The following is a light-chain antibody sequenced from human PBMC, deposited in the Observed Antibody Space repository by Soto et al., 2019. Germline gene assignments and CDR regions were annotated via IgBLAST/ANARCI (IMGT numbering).Light chain of an antibody. Sequence: QSALTQPASVSGSPGQSITISCTGTSSDVGGYNYVSWYQQHPGKAPKLRIYEVSDRPSGVSNRFSGPKSGNTASLTISGLQVEDEADYYCSSYTRSSTLVFGTGTKVTVL. CDR3: SSYTRSSTLV. CDR2: EVS. CDR1: SSDVGGYNY. V-gene: IGLV2-14*01. J-gene: IGLJ1*01.